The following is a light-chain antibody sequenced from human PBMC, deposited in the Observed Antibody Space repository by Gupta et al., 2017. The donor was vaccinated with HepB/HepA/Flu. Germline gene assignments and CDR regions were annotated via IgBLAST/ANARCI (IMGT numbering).Light chain of an antibody. CDR1: SSDVGDNNY. CDR3: TSHTRTYTWV. J-gene: IGLJ3*02. V-gene: IGLV2-14*03. CDR2: DLT. Sequence: QSALTQPASVSGSPGQSITISCTGTSSDVGDNNYVSWYQQHPGKAPKLVIYDLTNRPSGVSDRFSGSKSGNTASLIISGLRAEDEADYYCTSHTRTYTWVFGGGTKLTVL.